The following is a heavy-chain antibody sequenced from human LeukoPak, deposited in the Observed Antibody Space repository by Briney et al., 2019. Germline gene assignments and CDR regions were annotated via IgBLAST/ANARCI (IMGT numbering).Heavy chain of an antibody. CDR2: IQYDGAKD. CDR1: GFTFSDFG. Sequence: SGGTLRLSCTASGFTFSDFGMHWVRQAPGKGLEWVAFIQYDGAKDYYADSVRGRFTVSRDNSKNTMYLQMNSLRAEDTAVYYCARELFDFDYWGQGTLVTVSS. V-gene: IGHV3-30*02. D-gene: IGHD3-10*01. CDR3: ARELFDFDY. J-gene: IGHJ4*02.